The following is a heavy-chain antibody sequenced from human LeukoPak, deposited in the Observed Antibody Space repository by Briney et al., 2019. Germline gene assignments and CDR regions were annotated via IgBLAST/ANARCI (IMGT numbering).Heavy chain of an antibody. D-gene: IGHD2/OR15-2a*01. CDR2: IYPGDSDT. CDR1: GYSFTSYW. CDR3: VRREEYWLDP. V-gene: IGHV5-51*03. Sequence: PGESLKISCKGSGYSFTSYWIGWVRQMPGKGLEWMGIIYPGDSDTRYSPSFQGQVTISADKSISTAYLQWSGLKTSDTAMYYCVRREEYWLDPWGQGTLVTVSS. J-gene: IGHJ5*02.